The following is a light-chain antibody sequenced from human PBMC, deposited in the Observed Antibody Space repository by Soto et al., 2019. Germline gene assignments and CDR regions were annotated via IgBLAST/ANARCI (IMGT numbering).Light chain of an antibody. CDR1: PSVGSL. CDR3: QQYNNWPIT. Sequence: EVVMTQSPATLSVSPGERAAVSCRASPSVGSLLAWYQQKPGQAPSLLIYGASTRATGIPARFTGSGSGTEFTLTISSLQSEDFAVYYCQQYNNWPITFGPGTRLEIK. J-gene: IGKJ5*01. CDR2: GAS. V-gene: IGKV3-15*01.